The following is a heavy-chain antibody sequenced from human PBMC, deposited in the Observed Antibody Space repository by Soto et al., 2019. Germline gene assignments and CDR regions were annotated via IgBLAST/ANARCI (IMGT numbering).Heavy chain of an antibody. CDR3: AKQNYYDSSGYYAVGGVDV. CDR2: ISYDGSNK. Sequence: QVQLVESGGGVVQPGRSLRLSCAASGFTFSSYGMHWVRQAPGKGLEWVAVISYDGSNKYYADSVKGRFTISRDNSKNTLYLQMNSLRAEDTAVYYCAKQNYYDSSGYYAVGGVDVWGQGTTVTVSS. V-gene: IGHV3-30*18. CDR1: GFTFSSYG. D-gene: IGHD3-22*01. J-gene: IGHJ6*02.